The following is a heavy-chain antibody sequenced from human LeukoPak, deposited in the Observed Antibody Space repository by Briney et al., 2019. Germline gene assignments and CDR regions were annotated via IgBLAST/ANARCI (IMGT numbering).Heavy chain of an antibody. CDR1: GGSISSYY. J-gene: IGHJ5*02. V-gene: IGHV4-59*01. D-gene: IGHD3-22*01. CDR3: ARERQRYYDSSGYQNWFAP. Sequence: SETLSLTCTVSGGSISSYYWSWIRQPPGKGLEWIGYIYYSGSTNYNPSLKSRVTISVDTSKNQFSLKLSSVTAADTAVYYCARERQRYYDSSGYQNWFAPWGQRTLVTVSS. CDR2: IYYSGST.